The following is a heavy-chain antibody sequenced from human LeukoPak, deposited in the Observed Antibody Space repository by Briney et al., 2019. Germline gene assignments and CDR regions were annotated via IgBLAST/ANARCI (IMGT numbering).Heavy chain of an antibody. J-gene: IGHJ4*02. CDR3: ARDSGDSSSWYYDFDY. CDR1: GFTVSRNY. V-gene: IGHV3-53*01. Sequence: GGSLRLSCAASGFTVSRNYMSWVRQAPGKGLEGVSVIYSGGSTYYADSVKGRFTISRDNSKNTLYLQMNSLRAEDTAVYYCARDSGDSSSWYYDFDYWGQGTLVTVSS. D-gene: IGHD6-13*01. CDR2: IYSGGST.